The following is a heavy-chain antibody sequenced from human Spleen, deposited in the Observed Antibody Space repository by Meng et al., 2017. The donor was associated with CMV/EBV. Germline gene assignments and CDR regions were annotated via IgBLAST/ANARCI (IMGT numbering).Heavy chain of an antibody. V-gene: IGHV4-39*07. D-gene: IGHD7-27*01. Sequence: SETLSLTCTVSGGSISGSSYYWGWIRQPPGKGLEWIGSIYYSGSTYYNPSLKSRVTISVDTSKNQFSLKLSSVTAADTAVYYCARESTGDNYFDYWGQGTLVTVSS. CDR1: GGSISGSSYY. CDR3: ARESTGDNYFDY. J-gene: IGHJ4*02. CDR2: IYYSGST.